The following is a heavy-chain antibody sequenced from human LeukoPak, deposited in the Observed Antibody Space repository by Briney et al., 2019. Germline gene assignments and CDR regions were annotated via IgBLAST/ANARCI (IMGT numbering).Heavy chain of an antibody. D-gene: IGHD1-1*01. CDR1: GGSIRSSPYY. J-gene: IGHJ4*02. CDR3: ARVLTSGIPAGIRDS. Sequence: PSETLSLICTVSGGSIRSSPYYWGWIRQPPGKGLEWIGSIYYSGSTYYNPSLKSRVTISVDTSKKQLSLRLSSVTAADTAVYYCARVLTSGIPAGIRDSWGQGTLVTVSS. V-gene: IGHV4-39*07. CDR2: IYYSGST.